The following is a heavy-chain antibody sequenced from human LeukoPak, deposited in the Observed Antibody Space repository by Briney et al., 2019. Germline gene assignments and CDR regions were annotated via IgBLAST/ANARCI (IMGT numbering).Heavy chain of an antibody. CDR2: IYPGDSDT. D-gene: IGHD3-10*01. CDR1: GYSFTSYW. CDR3: ARHRVLWFGEYSSYGMDV. V-gene: IGHV5-51*01. J-gene: IGHJ6*02. Sequence: PGESLKISCKGSGYSFTSYWIGWVRQMPGKGLEWMGIIYPGDSDTRYSPSFQGQVTISADKSISTAYLQWSSLKASDTAMYYCARHRVLWFGEYSSYGMDVWGQGTTVTVSS.